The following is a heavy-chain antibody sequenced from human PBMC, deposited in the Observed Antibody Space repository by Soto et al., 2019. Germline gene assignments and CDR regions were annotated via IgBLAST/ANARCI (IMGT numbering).Heavy chain of an antibody. CDR3: ARGGDTSGSWPRY. D-gene: IGHD3-22*01. V-gene: IGHV3-21*06. CDR1: GFTFGSFS. CDR2: ISSSSTYI. Sequence: LGGSLRLSCAGSGFTFGSFSMTWVRQAPGKGLEWVSSISSSSTYIYYADSVKGRFTISRDDAKNSLFLQMSTLRVEDTAMYYCARGGDTSGSWPRYWGQGTLVTVSS. J-gene: IGHJ4*02.